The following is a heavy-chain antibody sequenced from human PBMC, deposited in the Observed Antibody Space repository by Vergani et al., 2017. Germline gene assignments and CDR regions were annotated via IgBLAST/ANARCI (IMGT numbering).Heavy chain of an antibody. CDR2: ISGSGGST. D-gene: IGHD3-22*01. V-gene: IGHV3-23*01. J-gene: IGHJ4*02. CDR3: AMSPAGYYYDSSGLYFDY. CDR1: GFTFSSYA. Sequence: EVQLLESGGGLVQPGGSLRLSCAASGFTFSSYAMSWVRQAPGKGREWVSAISGSGGSTYYADSVKGRFTISRDNSKNTLYLQMNSLRAEDTAVYYCAMSPAGYYYDSSGLYFDYWGQGTLVTVSS.